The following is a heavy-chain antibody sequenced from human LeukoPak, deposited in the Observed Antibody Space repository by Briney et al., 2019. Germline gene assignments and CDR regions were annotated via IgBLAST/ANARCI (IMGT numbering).Heavy chain of an antibody. J-gene: IGHJ6*03. D-gene: IGHD1-26*01. CDR1: GFTFSSYG. CDR3: AKDLRRIVGATKGMDV. Sequence: GGSLRLSCAASGFTFSSYGMHWVRQAPGKGLEWVAFIRYDGSNKYYADSVKGRFTISRDNSKITLYLQMNSLRAEDTAVYYCAKDLRRIVGATKGMDVWGKGTTVTVSS. CDR2: IRYDGSNK. V-gene: IGHV3-30*02.